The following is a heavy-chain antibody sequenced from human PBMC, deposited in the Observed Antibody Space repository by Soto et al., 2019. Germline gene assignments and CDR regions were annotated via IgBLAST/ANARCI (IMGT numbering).Heavy chain of an antibody. CDR3: AKDGVGWGYYYGMDV. Sequence: EVQLLESGGGLVQPGGSLRLSCAASGFTFSSYAMSWVRQAPGKGLEWVSAISGSGGSTYYADSVKGRFTISRDNSKNTLYLQMNSLRDEDTAVYYCAKDGVGWGYYYGMDVWGQGTTVTVSS. D-gene: IGHD1-26*01. CDR1: GFTFSSYA. CDR2: ISGSGGST. J-gene: IGHJ6*02. V-gene: IGHV3-23*01.